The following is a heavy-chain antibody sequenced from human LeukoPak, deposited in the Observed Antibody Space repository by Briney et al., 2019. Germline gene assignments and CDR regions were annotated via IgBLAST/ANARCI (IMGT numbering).Heavy chain of an antibody. D-gene: IGHD6-19*01. V-gene: IGHV3-53*01. Sequence: GGSLRLSCAASGFTVSSNYMSWVRQAPGKGLEWVSVIYSGGSTYYADSVKGRFTTSRDNSKNTLYLQMNSLRAEDTAVYYCARVGYSSGWYLTYPPDYWGQGTLVTVSS. CDR1: GFTVSSNY. CDR2: IYSGGST. J-gene: IGHJ4*02. CDR3: ARVGYSSGWYLTYPPDY.